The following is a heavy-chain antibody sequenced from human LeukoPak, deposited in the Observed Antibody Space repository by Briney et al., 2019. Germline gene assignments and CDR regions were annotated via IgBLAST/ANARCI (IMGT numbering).Heavy chain of an antibody. Sequence: KPGGSLRLSCAASGFTFSSYEMNWVRQAPGKGLEWVSSISSSSSYIYYADSVKGRFTISRDNAKNSLYLQMNSLRAEDTAVYYCATLVEMANIQHWGQGTLVTVSS. CDR1: GFTFSSYE. V-gene: IGHV3-21*01. CDR3: ATLVEMANIQH. CDR2: ISSSSSYI. J-gene: IGHJ1*01. D-gene: IGHD5-24*01.